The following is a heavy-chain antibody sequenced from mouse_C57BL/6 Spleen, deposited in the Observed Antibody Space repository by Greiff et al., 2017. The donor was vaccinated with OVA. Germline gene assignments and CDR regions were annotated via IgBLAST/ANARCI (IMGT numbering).Heavy chain of an antibody. CDR2: IDPSDSYT. CDR1: GYTFTSYW. Sequence: QVQLKESGAELVKPGASVKLSCKASGYTFTSYWMQWVKQRPGQGLEWIGEIDPSDSYTNYNQKFKGKATLTVDTSSSTAYMQLSSLTSEDSAVYYCARVGITTVADYWGQGTTLTVSS. V-gene: IGHV1-50*01. D-gene: IGHD1-1*01. CDR3: ARVGITTVADY. J-gene: IGHJ2*01.